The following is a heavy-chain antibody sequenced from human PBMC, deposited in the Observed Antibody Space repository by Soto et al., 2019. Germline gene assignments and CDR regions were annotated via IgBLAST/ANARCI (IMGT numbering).Heavy chain of an antibody. CDR1: GGTFSSYT. V-gene: IGHV1-69*04. Sequence: SVKVSCKASGGTFSSYTISWVRQAPGQGLEWMGRIIPILGIANYAQKFQGRVTITADKSTSTAYMELSSLRSEDTAVYYCAREPYYDILTGYPLDYWGKGTLVTVSS. J-gene: IGHJ4*02. CDR3: AREPYYDILTGYPLDY. D-gene: IGHD3-9*01. CDR2: IIPILGIA.